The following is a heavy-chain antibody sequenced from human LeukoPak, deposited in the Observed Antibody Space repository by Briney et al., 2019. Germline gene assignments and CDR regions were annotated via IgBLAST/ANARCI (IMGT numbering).Heavy chain of an antibody. Sequence: PSETLSLTCTVSGGSISSGGYYWSWIRQHPGKGLEWIGYTYYSGSTYYNPSLKSRVTISVDTSKNQFSLKLSSVTAADTAVYYCARDNGAAAGPQRYYFDYWGQGTLVTVSS. J-gene: IGHJ4*02. CDR2: TYYSGST. CDR3: ARDNGAAAGPQRYYFDY. D-gene: IGHD6-13*01. CDR1: GGSISSGGYY. V-gene: IGHV4-31*03.